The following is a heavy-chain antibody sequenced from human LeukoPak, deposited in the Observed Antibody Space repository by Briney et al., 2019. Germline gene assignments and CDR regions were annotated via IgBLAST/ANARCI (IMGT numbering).Heavy chain of an antibody. D-gene: IGHD3-10*01. Sequence: SETLSLTCIVSGGSISSGNYYWGWIRQPPGKGLEWIGNIHYSGSTYYNPSLKSRVTISVDRSKNQFSLKLSSVTAADTAVYYCARGMVRGENWFDPWGQGTLVTVSS. CDR2: IHYSGST. V-gene: IGHV4-39*07. CDR3: ARGMVRGENWFDP. J-gene: IGHJ5*02. CDR1: GGSISSGNYY.